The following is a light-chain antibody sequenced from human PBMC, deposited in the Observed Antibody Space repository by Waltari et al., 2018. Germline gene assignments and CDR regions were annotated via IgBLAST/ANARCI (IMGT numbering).Light chain of an antibody. CDR1: SSNIGAGYD. CDR2: GND. Sequence: QSVLTQAPSVFGAPGQRVTISCSGGSSNIGAGYDVHWYQQLPGTAPKLLIYGNDNRPAGVPDRFSASKSGTSASLAITGLQADDEAIYFCQSYDDSLRASVFGVGARLTVL. J-gene: IGLJ2*01. V-gene: IGLV1-40*01. CDR3: QSYDDSLRASV.